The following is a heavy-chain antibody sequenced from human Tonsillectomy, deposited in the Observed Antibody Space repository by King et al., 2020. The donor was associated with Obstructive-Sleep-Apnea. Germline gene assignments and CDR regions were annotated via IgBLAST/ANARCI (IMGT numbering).Heavy chain of an antibody. J-gene: IGHJ4*02. V-gene: IGHV1-46*03. CDR3: ARPSIVGARRVYYFDY. CDR2: INPSGGST. D-gene: IGHD1-26*01. Sequence: QLVQSGAEVKKPGASVKVSCKASGYTFTSYYMHWVRQAPGQGLEWMGIINPSGGSTSYAQKFQGRVTMTRDTSTSTVYMELSSLRSEDTAVYYCARPSIVGARRVYYFDYWGQGTLVTVSS. CDR1: GYTFTSYY.